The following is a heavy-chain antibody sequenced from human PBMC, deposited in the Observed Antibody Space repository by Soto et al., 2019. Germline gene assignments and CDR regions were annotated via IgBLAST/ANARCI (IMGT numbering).Heavy chain of an antibody. Sequence: GSLRLSCAASGFTFSSYGMHWVRQAPGKGLEWVAVIWYDGSNKYYADSVKGRFTISRDNSKNTLYLQMNSLRAEDTAVYYCARGNSSSWYGGWRYYYYGMDVWGQGTTVTVSS. V-gene: IGHV3-33*01. CDR1: GFTFSSYG. D-gene: IGHD6-13*01. J-gene: IGHJ6*02. CDR2: IWYDGSNK. CDR3: ARGNSSSWYGGWRYYYYGMDV.